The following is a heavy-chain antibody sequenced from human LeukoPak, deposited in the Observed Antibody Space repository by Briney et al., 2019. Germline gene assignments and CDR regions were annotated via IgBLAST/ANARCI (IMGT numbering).Heavy chain of an antibody. Sequence: GGSLRLSCAASGFTFSSYGMHWVRQAPGKGLEWVAFIRYHGSDKYYADSVKGRFTISRDNSKNTLYLQMNSLRVEDTAVYYCAKVIYMDVWGKGTTVTVSS. CDR3: AKVIYMDV. D-gene: IGHD2/OR15-2a*01. V-gene: IGHV3-30*02. J-gene: IGHJ6*03. CDR2: IRYHGSDK. CDR1: GFTFSSYG.